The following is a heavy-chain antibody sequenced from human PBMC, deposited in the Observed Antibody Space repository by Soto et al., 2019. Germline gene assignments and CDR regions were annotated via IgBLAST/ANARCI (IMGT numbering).Heavy chain of an antibody. CDR2: ISAYNGNT. V-gene: IGHV1-18*01. J-gene: IGHJ6*02. CDR1: GYTFTSYG. CDR3: ARDRDTAMVRDYYYGMDV. Sequence: QVQLVQSGAEVKKPGASVKVSCKASGYTFTSYGISWVRQAPGQGLEWMGWISAYNGNTNYAQKLQGRVTMTTDTXTXTXXMELRSLRSDDTAVYYCARDRDTAMVRDYYYGMDVWGQGTTVTVSS. D-gene: IGHD5-18*01.